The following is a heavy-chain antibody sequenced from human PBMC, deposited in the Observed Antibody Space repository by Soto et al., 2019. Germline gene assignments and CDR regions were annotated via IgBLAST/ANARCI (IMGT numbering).Heavy chain of an antibody. CDR2: ISGSGGST. CDR3: AKAYNSSITMVRGVVASG. J-gene: IGHJ4*02. V-gene: IGHV3-23*01. Sequence: GGSLRLSCAASGFTFSIYAMSWVRQAPGKGLEWVSAISGSGGSTYYADSVKGRFTISRDNSKNTLYLQMNSLRAEDTAVYYCAKAYNSSITMVRGVVASGWGQGTLVTVSS. CDR1: GFTFSIYA. D-gene: IGHD3-10*01.